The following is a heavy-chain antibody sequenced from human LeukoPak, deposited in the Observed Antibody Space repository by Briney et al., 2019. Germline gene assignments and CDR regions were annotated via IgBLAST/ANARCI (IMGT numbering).Heavy chain of an antibody. J-gene: IGHJ6*03. Sequence: ASVKVSCKASGYTFTRYYMHWVRQAPGQGLEWMGWINPNSGGTNYAQKFQGRVTMTRDTSISTAYMELSRLRSDDTAVYYCARDSNYHGSGSYLYYYYYMDVWGKGTTVTISS. CDR1: GYTFTRYY. CDR2: INPNSGGT. V-gene: IGHV1-2*02. CDR3: ARDSNYHGSGSYLYYYYYMDV. D-gene: IGHD3-10*01.